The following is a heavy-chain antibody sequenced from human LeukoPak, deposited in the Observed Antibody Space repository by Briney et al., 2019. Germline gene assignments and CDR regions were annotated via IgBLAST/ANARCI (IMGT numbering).Heavy chain of an antibody. Sequence: SEALSLTCAVYGGSFSGYYWSWIRQPPGKGLEWIGEINHSGSTNYNPSLKSRVTISVDTSKNQFSLKLSSVTAADTAVYYCARLRRGGGWYAPITFFDYWGQGTLVTDSS. D-gene: IGHD6-19*01. J-gene: IGHJ4*02. CDR3: ARLRRGGGWYAPITFFDY. CDR1: GGSFSGYY. CDR2: INHSGST. V-gene: IGHV4-34*01.